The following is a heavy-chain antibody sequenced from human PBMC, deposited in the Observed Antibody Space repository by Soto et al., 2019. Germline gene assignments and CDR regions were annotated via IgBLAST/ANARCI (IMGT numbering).Heavy chain of an antibody. V-gene: IGHV3-74*01. CDR2: ITSDGKSK. J-gene: IGHJ5*02. CDR1: GFNFSNHW. Sequence: GGSLRLSCAASGFNFSNHWMHWVRQRPAEGLVWASRITSDGKSKAYAESVKGRFAISRDNAKNTLYLQMNGLTAEDTAVYYCARESGDWPLNWFDPWGQGTLV. D-gene: IGHD2-21*02. CDR3: ARESGDWPLNWFDP.